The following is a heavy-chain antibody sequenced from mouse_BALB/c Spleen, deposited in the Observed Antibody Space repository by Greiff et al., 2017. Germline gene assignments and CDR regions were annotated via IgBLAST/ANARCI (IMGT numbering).Heavy chain of an antibody. Sequence: EVKVVESGGGLVKPGGSLKLSCAASGFTFSSYAMSWVRQTPEKRLEWVASISSGGSTYYPDSVKGRFTISRDNARNILYLQMSSLRSEDTAMYYCARGGGNPAWFAYWGQGTLVTVSA. CDR3: ARGGGNPAWFAY. J-gene: IGHJ3*01. CDR1: GFTFSSYA. CDR2: ISSGGST. D-gene: IGHD2-1*01. V-gene: IGHV5-6-5*01.